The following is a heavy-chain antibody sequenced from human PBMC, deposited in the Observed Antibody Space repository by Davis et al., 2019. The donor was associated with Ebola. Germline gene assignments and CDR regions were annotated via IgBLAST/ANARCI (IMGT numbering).Heavy chain of an antibody. CDR3: AKDLEIGTLDY. CDR2: ISGSGGST. J-gene: IGHJ4*02. Sequence: PGGSLRLSCAASGFTFSSYAMIWVRQAPGEGLEWVAAISGSGGSTHYPDSVKGRFTISRDNSKNTIYLQVDSLRAEDTAVYYCAKDLEIGTLDYWGQGTLVTVSS. V-gene: IGHV3-23*01. D-gene: IGHD5-24*01. CDR1: GFTFSSYA.